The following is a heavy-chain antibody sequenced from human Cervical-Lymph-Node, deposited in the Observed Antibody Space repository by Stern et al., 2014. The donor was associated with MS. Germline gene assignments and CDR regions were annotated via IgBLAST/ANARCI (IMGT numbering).Heavy chain of an antibody. J-gene: IGHJ5*02. CDR1: GFTFSSYA. Sequence: VQLVESGGGVVPPGRSLRLSCAASGFTFSSYAMHWVRQAPGKGLEWMSVISYVGNNKYYADSVKGRFTISRDTSKNTLYMQMNSLRPEDTAVYYCARGVAGSGWFDPWGQGTLVTVSA. V-gene: IGHV3-30-3*01. CDR2: ISYVGNNK. CDR3: ARGVAGSGWFDP. D-gene: IGHD6-19*01.